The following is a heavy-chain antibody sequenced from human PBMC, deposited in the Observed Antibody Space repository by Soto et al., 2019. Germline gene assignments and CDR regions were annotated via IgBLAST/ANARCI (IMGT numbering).Heavy chain of an antibody. CDR1: GFTFSSYS. CDR2: ISSSSSYI. CDR3: ARGAPDYDFWSGLSDYYYYYGMDV. D-gene: IGHD3-3*01. Sequence: LRLSCAASGFTFSSYSMNWVRQAPGKGLEWVSSISSSSSYIYYADSVKGRFTISRDNAKNSLYLQMNSLRAEDTAVYYCARGAPDYDFWSGLSDYYYYYGMDVWGQGTTVTVS. J-gene: IGHJ6*02. V-gene: IGHV3-21*01.